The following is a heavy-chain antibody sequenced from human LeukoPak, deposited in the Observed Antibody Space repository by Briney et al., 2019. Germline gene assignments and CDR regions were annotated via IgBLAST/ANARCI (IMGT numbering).Heavy chain of an antibody. D-gene: IGHD6-13*01. CDR1: GGSISSYY. CDR2: IYTSGST. CDR3: ARDLRQLVKGAYYYYYMDV. V-gene: IGHV4-4*07. J-gene: IGHJ6*03. Sequence: PSETLSLTCTVSGGSISSYYWSWIRQPAGKGLEWIGRIYTSGSTNYNPSLKSRVTMSVDTSKNQFSLKLSSVTAADTAVYYCARDLRQLVKGAYYYYYMDVWGKGTTVTISS.